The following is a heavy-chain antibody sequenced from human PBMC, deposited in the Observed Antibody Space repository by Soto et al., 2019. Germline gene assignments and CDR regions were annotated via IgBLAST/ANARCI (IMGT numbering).Heavy chain of an antibody. CDR1: GVTFTNAW. CDR2: IKSKTDGGTT. V-gene: IGHV3-15*07. Sequence: GGSLRLSCAASGVTFTNAWMNWVRQAPGKGLEWVGRIKSKTDGGTTDYAAPVKGRFSISRDDPKNTLYLQMNSLKTEDTAVYYCGPNILAYWGQGTLVTVSS. CDR3: GPNILAY. J-gene: IGHJ4*02.